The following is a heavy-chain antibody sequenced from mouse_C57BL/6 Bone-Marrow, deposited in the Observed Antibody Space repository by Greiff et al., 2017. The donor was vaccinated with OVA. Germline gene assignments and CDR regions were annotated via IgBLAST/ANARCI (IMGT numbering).Heavy chain of an antibody. CDR3: AREGEYYGSSIAY. D-gene: IGHD1-1*01. V-gene: IGHV1-55*01. CDR1: GYTFTSYW. J-gene: IGHJ3*01. Sequence: QVQLQQPGAELVKPGASVTMSCKASGYTFTSYWITWVKQRPGQGLEWIGDIYPGSGSTNYNEKFKSKATLTVDTSSSTAYMQLSSLTSEDSAVYYCAREGEYYGSSIAYWGQGTLVTVSA. CDR2: IYPGSGST.